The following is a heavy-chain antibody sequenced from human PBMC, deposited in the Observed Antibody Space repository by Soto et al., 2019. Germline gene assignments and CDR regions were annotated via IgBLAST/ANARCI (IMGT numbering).Heavy chain of an antibody. CDR1: GYTFRNYG. CDR3: AKEVRTNAEYDYWEYDMDA. J-gene: IGHJ6*04. CDR2: IGGLKGET. D-gene: IGHD3-10*01. Sequence: QIQLVQSGDEVAKPGASVKVSCKTSGYTFRNYGISWVRQAPRQGLEWLGWIGGLKGETSYAPSFQGRLSLTSDISAGTAYMEVGGLKSDDTAVYYCAKEVRTNAEYDYWEYDMDACGNGTSVTVST. V-gene: IGHV1-18*01.